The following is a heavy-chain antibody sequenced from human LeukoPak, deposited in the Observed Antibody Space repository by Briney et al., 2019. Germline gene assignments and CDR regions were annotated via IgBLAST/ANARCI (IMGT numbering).Heavy chain of an antibody. CDR2: IYYSGST. Sequence: PSETLSLTCTVSGGSISSYYWSWIRQPPGKGLEWIGYIYYSGSTNYNPSLKSRVTISVDTSKNQFSLKLSSVTAADTAVYYCARTLRTQAFDYWGQGTLVTVSS. D-gene: IGHD1-14*01. J-gene: IGHJ4*02. V-gene: IGHV4-59*01. CDR1: GGSISSYY. CDR3: ARTLRTQAFDY.